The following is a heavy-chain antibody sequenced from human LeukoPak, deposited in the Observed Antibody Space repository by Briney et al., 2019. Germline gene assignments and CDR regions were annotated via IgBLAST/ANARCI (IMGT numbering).Heavy chain of an antibody. CDR3: ARIQAAAGFFDY. J-gene: IGHJ4*02. CDR1: GFTFSSYA. Sequence: GGSLRLSCAASGFTFSSYAMHWVRQAPGKGLGWVAVISYDGSNKYYADSVKGRFTISRDNSKNTLYLQMNSLRAEDTAVYYCARIQAAAGFFDYWGQGTLVTVSS. V-gene: IGHV3-30*04. CDR2: ISYDGSNK. D-gene: IGHD6-13*01.